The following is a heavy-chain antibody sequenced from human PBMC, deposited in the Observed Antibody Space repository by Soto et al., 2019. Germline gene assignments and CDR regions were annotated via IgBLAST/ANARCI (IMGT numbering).Heavy chain of an antibody. Sequence: QPGGSLRLSCEASGFTFGSYWMTWVRQAPGKGLEWVANINQDGSETYYVDSVKGRFTISRDNAENSLYLHMNSLRAEDTALYYCARAADMIRGVIFGYWGQGTVVTVSS. D-gene: IGHD3-10*01. V-gene: IGHV3-7*04. J-gene: IGHJ4*02. CDR2: INQDGSET. CDR1: GFTFGSYW. CDR3: ARAADMIRGVIFGY.